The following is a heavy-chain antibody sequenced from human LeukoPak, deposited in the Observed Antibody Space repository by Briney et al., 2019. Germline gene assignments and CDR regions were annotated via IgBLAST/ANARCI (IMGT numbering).Heavy chain of an antibody. CDR1: GFSLGGYR. D-gene: IGHD3-10*01. CDR3: ARWGVDAGIDD. Sequence: GSLRLSCAASGFSLGGYRMSWVRQAPGKGLEWVANINQAGSEKPSVDSVKGRFTISRDNGKNSLYLEMDSLRVEDTAVYYCARWGVDAGIDDWGQGTLVTVSS. V-gene: IGHV3-7*01. CDR2: INQAGSEK. J-gene: IGHJ4*02.